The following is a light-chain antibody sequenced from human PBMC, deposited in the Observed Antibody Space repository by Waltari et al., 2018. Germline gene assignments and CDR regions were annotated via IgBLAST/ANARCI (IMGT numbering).Light chain of an antibody. V-gene: IGKV4-1*01. Sequence: DIVMTQSPDSLAVSLGERATINCKSSQTVLYSSNNKNYLALYQQKTGQPPKLVIYWASTRESGVPDRFSASGSGTDFNFTISSLQPEDFATYYCQQSYSTPPTFGQGTKVEIK. CDR3: QQSYSTPPT. J-gene: IGKJ1*01. CDR2: WAS. CDR1: QTVLYSSNNKNY.